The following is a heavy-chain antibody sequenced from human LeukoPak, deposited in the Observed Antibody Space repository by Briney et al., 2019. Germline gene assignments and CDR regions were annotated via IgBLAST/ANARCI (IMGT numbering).Heavy chain of an antibody. CDR1: AFTFSTYE. CDR3: ARLPKGSGYLDY. V-gene: IGHV3-48*03. CDR2: ISSSGRTQ. J-gene: IGHJ4*02. Sequence: GGSLRLSCAASAFTFSTYEMNWVRQAPGKGLEWVSYISSSGRTQYYADSAKGRFTISRDNAKNSLYLQMNSLRAEDTAVYFCARLPKGSGYLDYWGQGALVTGSS.